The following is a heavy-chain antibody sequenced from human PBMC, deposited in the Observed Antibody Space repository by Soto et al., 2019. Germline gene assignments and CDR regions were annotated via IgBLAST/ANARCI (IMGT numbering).Heavy chain of an antibody. V-gene: IGHV1-18*01. Sequence: ASVKVSCKASGYTFTSYGISWVRQAPGQGLEWMGWISAYNGNTNYAQKLQGRVTMTTDTSTSTAYMELRSLRSDDTAVYYCARGGSGSYSHEYYYYGMDVWGQGTTVTVSS. CDR1: GYTFTSYG. J-gene: IGHJ6*02. CDR3: ARGGSGSYSHEYYYYGMDV. D-gene: IGHD3-10*01. CDR2: ISAYNGNT.